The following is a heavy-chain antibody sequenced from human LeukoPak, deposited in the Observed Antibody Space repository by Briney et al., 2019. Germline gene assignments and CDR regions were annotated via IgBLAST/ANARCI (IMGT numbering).Heavy chain of an antibody. V-gene: IGHV4-34*01. J-gene: IGHJ4*02. D-gene: IGHD3-10*01. CDR2: INHSGST. CDR3: VRKNGYYYGSGAPFDY. CDR1: GGSFSGYY. Sequence: SETLSLTCAVYGGSFSGYYWSWIRQPPGKGLEWIGEINHSGSTNYNPSLKSRVTISVDTSKNQFSLKLSSVTAADTAVYYCVRKNGYYYGSGAPFDYWGQGTLVTVS.